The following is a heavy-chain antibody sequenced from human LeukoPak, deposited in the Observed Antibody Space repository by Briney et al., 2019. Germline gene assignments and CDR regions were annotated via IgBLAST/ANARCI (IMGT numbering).Heavy chain of an antibody. CDR2: INCDGSST. Sequence: QSGGSLRLSCAASGFTFSSYWMHWVRHAPGKGLVWVSRINCDGSSTSYTDSVKGRFTISRDNYKNTLYLEMSSLRAEDTAVYYCAKSGYSYDCCASTFFAFWGRGTVVTVS. D-gene: IGHD2/OR15-2a*01. CDR3: AKSGYSYDCCASTFFAF. J-gene: IGHJ4*02. V-gene: IGHV3-74*01. CDR1: GFTFSSYW.